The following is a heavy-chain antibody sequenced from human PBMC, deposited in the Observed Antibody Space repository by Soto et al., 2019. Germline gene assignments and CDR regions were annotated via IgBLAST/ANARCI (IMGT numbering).Heavy chain of an antibody. Sequence: GASVKVSCKASGGTFSSYAISWVRQAPGQGLEWMGGIIPIFGTANYAQKFQGRVTITADESTSTAYMELSSLRSEDTAVYYCARVGPTTGYSSSWYLLPFDYWGQGTLVTVSS. D-gene: IGHD6-13*01. J-gene: IGHJ4*02. V-gene: IGHV1-69*13. CDR1: GGTFSSYA. CDR2: IIPIFGTA. CDR3: ARVGPTTGYSSSWYLLPFDY.